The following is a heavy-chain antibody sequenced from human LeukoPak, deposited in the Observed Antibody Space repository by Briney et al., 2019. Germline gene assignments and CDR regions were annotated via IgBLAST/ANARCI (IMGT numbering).Heavy chain of an antibody. D-gene: IGHD2-2*01. CDR3: AREAVLDPVTGLPVHFDY. J-gene: IGHJ4*02. CDR1: GYIFTDFY. CDR2: LNPHSGGT. V-gene: IGHV1-2*06. Sequence: ASVKVSCKASGYIFTDFYMHWVRQAPGQGLEWMGRLNPHSGGTTYAQKFQGRVTMTRDTSINTAYMDLSRLTFDDTAVYYCAREAVLDPVTGLPVHFDYWGQGALVTVSS.